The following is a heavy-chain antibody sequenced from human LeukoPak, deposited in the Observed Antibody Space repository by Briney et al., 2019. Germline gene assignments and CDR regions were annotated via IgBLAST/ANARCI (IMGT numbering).Heavy chain of an antibody. CDR3: ARLNYYDSFPRVDY. Sequence: GASVKVSCKASGYTFTGYYMHWVRQAPGQGLEWMGWINCNTGGTNFAERFQGRVTMTRDTSIDTASMELSSLRSDDTAIYYCARLNYYDSFPRVDYWGQGTPVTVSS. CDR1: GYTFTGYY. D-gene: IGHD3-10*01. J-gene: IGHJ4*02. V-gene: IGHV1-2*02. CDR2: INCNTGGT.